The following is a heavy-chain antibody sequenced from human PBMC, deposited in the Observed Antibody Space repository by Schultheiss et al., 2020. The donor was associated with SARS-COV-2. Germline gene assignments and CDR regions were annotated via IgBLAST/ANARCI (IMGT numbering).Heavy chain of an antibody. J-gene: IGHJ6*02. CDR1: GGSFSGYY. Sequence: SETLSLTCAVYGGSFSGYYWSWIRQPPGKGLEWIGYIYYSGSTNYNPSLKSRVTISVDTSKNQFSLKLSSVTAADTAVYYCARRLRGTYYYYYGMDVWGQGTTVTVSS. V-gene: IGHV4-59*08. D-gene: IGHD4-17*01. CDR3: ARRLRGTYYYYYGMDV. CDR2: IYYSGST.